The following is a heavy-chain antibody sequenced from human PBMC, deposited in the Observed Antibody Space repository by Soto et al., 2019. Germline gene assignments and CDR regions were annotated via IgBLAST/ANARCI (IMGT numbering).Heavy chain of an antibody. CDR1: GFTFSSYA. D-gene: IGHD6-19*01. CDR2: ISGSGGST. V-gene: IGHV3-23*01. CDR3: AISPRSSGWYGYDY. Sequence: GGSLRLSCAASGFTFSSYAMSWVRQAPGKGLEWVSAISGSGGSTYYADSVKGRFTISRDNSKNTLYLQMNSLRAEDTAVYYCAISPRSSGWYGYDYWGRGTLVTVSS. J-gene: IGHJ4*02.